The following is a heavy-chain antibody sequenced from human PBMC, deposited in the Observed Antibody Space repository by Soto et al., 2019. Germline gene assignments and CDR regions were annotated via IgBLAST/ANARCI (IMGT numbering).Heavy chain of an antibody. CDR3: AHRRGSSRAFDY. D-gene: IGHD6-13*01. CDR2: IYWDDEK. J-gene: IGHJ4*02. Sequence: QITLKESGPTLVKRTQTLTLTCTFSGFSLSTSGVGVGWIRQPPGKALDWLALIYWDDEKRYTPSLKRRVTITKDTSKTQVVLTVVNMDPVDTATYYCAHRRGSSRAFDYWGQGTLVTVSS. CDR1: GFSLSTSGVG. V-gene: IGHV2-5*02.